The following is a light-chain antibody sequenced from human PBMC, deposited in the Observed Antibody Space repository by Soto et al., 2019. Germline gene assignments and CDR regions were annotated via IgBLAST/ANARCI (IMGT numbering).Light chain of an antibody. CDR3: QHSNSYSEA. V-gene: IGKV1-5*03. CDR1: QTISSW. Sequence: DIQMTQSPSTLSGSVGDRVTITCRASQTISSWLAWYQQKPGKAPKLLIYKASTLKSGVPSRFSGSVSGTDSTLTISSLKPDDFAPYYGQHSNSYSEAFGQGTKV. J-gene: IGKJ1*01. CDR2: KAS.